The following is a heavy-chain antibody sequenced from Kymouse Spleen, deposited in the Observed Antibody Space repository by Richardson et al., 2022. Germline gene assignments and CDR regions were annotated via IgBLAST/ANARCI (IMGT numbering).Heavy chain of an antibody. D-gene: IGHD3-10*01. CDR3: ARDPSYYYGSGSYPYYYYYGMDV. J-gene: IGHJ6*02. Sequence: QVQLVESGGGVVQPGRSLRLSCAASGFTFSSYGMHWVRQAPGKGLEWVAVIWYDGSNKYYADSVKGRFTISRDNSKNTLYLQMNSLRAEDTAVYYCARDPSYYYGSGSYPYYYYYGMDVWGQGTTVTVSS. CDR1: GFTFSSYG. V-gene: IGHV3-33*01. CDR2: IWYDGSNK.